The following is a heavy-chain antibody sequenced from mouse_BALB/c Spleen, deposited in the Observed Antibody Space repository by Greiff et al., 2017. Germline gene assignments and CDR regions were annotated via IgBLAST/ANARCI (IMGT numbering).Heavy chain of an antibody. CDR2: ISYDGSN. J-gene: IGHJ2*01. CDR3: ARGVLLRWFYFDY. V-gene: IGHV3-6*02. D-gene: IGHD1-1*02. CDR1: GYSITSGYY. Sequence: EVKLMESGPGLVKPSQSLSLTCSVTGYSITSGYYWNWIRQFPGNKLEWMGYISYDGSNNYNPSLKNRISITRDTSKNQFFLKLNSVTTEDTATYYCARGVLLRWFYFDYWGQGTTLTVSS.